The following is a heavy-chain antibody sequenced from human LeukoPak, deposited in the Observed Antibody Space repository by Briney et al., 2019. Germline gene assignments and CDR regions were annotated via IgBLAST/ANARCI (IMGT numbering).Heavy chain of an antibody. CDR2: ISSSGSTI. CDR3: ARGSPYSGSRGAFDI. V-gene: IGHV3-48*03. D-gene: IGHD1-26*01. Sequence: GGSLRLSCAASGFTFSSYEMNWVRQAPGKGLEWVSYISSSGSTIYYADSVKGRFTISRDNAKNSLYLQMNSLRAEDTAVYYCARGSPYSGSRGAFDIWGQGTMVTVSS. J-gene: IGHJ3*02. CDR1: GFTFSSYE.